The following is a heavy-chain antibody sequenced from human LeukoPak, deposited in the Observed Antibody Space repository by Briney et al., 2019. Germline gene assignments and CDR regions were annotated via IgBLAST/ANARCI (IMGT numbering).Heavy chain of an antibody. CDR3: ARDGGSGSYGAFDM. CDR2: INSDGSSI. V-gene: IGHV3-74*01. Sequence: PGGSLRLSCAVSGFTFRSYWMHWVRQAPGKGLGWVSRINSDGSSITYADSVKGRFTASRDNSKNTLYLQMNSLGAEDTAVYYCARDGGSGSYGAFDMWGQGTMVTVSS. J-gene: IGHJ3*02. CDR1: GFTFRSYW. D-gene: IGHD3-10*01.